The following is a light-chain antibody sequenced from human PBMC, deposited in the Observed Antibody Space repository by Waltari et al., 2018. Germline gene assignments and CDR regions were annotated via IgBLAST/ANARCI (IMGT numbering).Light chain of an antibody. J-gene: IGKJ2*01. CDR1: KSVFFTSIDKHY. CDR2: WAS. Sequence: DIVMTQSPDFLAVSLGERATINCRSSKSVFFTSIDKHYLAWFQQKPGQSPKLLIYWASTRQSGVPDRFSGSGSGTEFSLTIDNLQAEDVAVYYCQQDYTTPRTFGQGTKLEIK. CDR3: QQDYTTPRT. V-gene: IGKV4-1*01.